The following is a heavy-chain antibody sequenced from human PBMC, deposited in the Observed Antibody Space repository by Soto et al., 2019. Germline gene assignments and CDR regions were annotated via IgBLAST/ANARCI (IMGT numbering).Heavy chain of an antibody. V-gene: IGHV3-23*01. CDR3: ANSGYDFWSGYYTGVSDY. Sequence: GGSLRLSCAASGCTFSSYAMSWVRQAPGKGLEWVSAISGSGGSTYYADSVKGRFTISRDNSKNTLYLQMNSLRAEDTAVYYCANSGYDFWSGYYTGVSDYWGQGTLVTVSS. J-gene: IGHJ4*02. D-gene: IGHD3-3*01. CDR2: ISGSGGST. CDR1: GCTFSSYA.